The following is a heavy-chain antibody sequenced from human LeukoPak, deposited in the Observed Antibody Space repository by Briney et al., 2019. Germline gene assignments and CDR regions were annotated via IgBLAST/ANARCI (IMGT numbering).Heavy chain of an antibody. Sequence: SETLSLTCTVSCGSISSYYWSSIGQPPGKGLEWIGYIYYSGSTNYNPSLKSRVTISVDTSKNQFSLKLSSVTAADTAVYYCARASGITGTKFDYWGQGTLVTVSS. CDR2: IYYSGST. J-gene: IGHJ4*02. CDR1: CGSISSYY. CDR3: ARASGITGTKFDY. D-gene: IGHD1-7*01. V-gene: IGHV4-59*01.